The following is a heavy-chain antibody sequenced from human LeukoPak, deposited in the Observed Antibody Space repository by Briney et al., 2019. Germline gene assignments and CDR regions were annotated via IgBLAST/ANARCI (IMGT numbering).Heavy chain of an antibody. CDR1: GGSFSGYY. Sequence: SETLSLTCTVSGGSFSGYYCTWIRQPPGKGLEWIGEIDHSGSANYNPSLKSRVTISLDTSKNQFSLKLSSVTAADTAVYYCARGQGTVTTHWGQGTLVTVSS. CDR2: IDHSGSA. D-gene: IGHD4-17*01. J-gene: IGHJ4*02. V-gene: IGHV4-34*01. CDR3: ARGQGTVTTH.